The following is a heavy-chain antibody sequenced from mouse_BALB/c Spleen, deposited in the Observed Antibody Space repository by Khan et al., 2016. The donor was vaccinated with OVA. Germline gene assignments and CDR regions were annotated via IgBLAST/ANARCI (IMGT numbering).Heavy chain of an antibody. Sequence: EVELVESGGGSVKPGGSLKLSCAASGFTFSNYAMSWVRQTPEKRLEWVATINSGTSYTYYPDSVQGRFTISRDNAKNTLYLQMSSLRSEDTAIXYCSRELFTTVGATPMAYWGQGTLVTVSA. J-gene: IGHJ3*01. D-gene: IGHD1-1*01. V-gene: IGHV5-9-3*01. CDR2: INSGTSYT. CDR1: GFTFSNYA. CDR3: SRELFTTVGATPMAY.